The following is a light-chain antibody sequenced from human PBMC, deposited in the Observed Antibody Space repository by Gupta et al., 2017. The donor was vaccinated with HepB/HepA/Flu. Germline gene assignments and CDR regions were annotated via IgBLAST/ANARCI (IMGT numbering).Light chain of an antibody. Sequence: DIQMTQSPSSLSASVGDRVTITCRASQSISSSLNWYQQRPGKAPKLLIYDATTLQSGVPSRFSGSGSGTDFILSIGRLQPEDFVTYCCQHKDRTPTTFGQGTKVEVK. CDR3: QHKDRTPTT. V-gene: IGKV1-39*01. J-gene: IGKJ1*01. CDR2: DAT. CDR1: QSISSS.